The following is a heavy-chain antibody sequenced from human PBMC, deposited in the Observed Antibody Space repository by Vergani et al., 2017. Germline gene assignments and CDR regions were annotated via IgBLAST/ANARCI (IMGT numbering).Heavy chain of an antibody. D-gene: IGHD3-10*01. V-gene: IGHV4-31*03. CDR2: RYYSGST. CDR3: ARAGAMVRGVISV. J-gene: IGHJ6*02. Sequence: QVQLQASGPGLVEPSQTLSLPCTVSGGSISSRGYYWRWIRQHPGKGLEWIGYRYYSGSTYYNPSLKSRVTISVDTSKNQFCLKLSSVTAADTAVYCWARAGAMVRGVISVWGQGTTVTVSS. CDR1: GGSISSRGYY.